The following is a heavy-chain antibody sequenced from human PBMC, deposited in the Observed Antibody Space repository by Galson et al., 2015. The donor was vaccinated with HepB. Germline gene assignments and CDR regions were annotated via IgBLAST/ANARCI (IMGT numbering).Heavy chain of an antibody. CDR3: AKDPSGSYFLVRYMDV. Sequence: SLRLSCAASGFTFSSYAMSWVRQAPGKGLEWVSAVSGSGGSTYYADSVKGRFTISRDNSKNTLYLQMNSLRAEDTAVYYCAKDPSGSYFLVRYMDVWGKGTTVTVSS. CDR2: VSGSGGST. J-gene: IGHJ6*03. V-gene: IGHV3-23*01. D-gene: IGHD1-26*01. CDR1: GFTFSSYA.